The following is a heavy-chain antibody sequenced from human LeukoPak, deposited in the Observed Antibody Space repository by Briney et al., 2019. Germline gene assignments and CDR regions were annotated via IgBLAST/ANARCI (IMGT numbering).Heavy chain of an antibody. CDR3: ARGRDSSGSPSVWYFDL. Sequence: PSETLSLTCAVSGGSISSGGYYWSWIRQPPGKGLEWIGYSYHSGSTYYNPSLKSRVTISVDRSKNQFSLKLSSVTAADTAVYYCARGRDSSGSPSVWYFDLWGRGTLVTVSS. D-gene: IGHD6-19*01. CDR1: GGSISSGGYY. V-gene: IGHV4-30-2*01. J-gene: IGHJ2*01. CDR2: SYHSGST.